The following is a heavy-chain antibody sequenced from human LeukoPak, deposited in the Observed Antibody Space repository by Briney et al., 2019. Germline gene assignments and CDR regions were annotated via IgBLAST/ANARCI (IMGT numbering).Heavy chain of an antibody. D-gene: IGHD3-10*01. Sequence: GGSLRPSCAVSGFTFSNYWMHWVRQAPGKGLVWVSRLSSDGRDPSYADSVKGRFTISRDNSKNALYLQMNSLRAEDTAVYYCAKDRAYGSGSYSHLYFDYWGQGTLGTVSS. CDR2: LSSDGRDP. CDR1: GFTFSNYW. CDR3: AKDRAYGSGSYSHLYFDY. V-gene: IGHV3-74*01. J-gene: IGHJ4*02.